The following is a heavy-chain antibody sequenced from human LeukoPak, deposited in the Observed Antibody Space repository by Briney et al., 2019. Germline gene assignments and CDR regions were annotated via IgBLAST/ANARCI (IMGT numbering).Heavy chain of an antibody. Sequence: ASVKVSCKASGHTFSDYFLHWVRQAPGQGLEWMGWINPNTGDTNHIRRFQGRVTMTRDTSISTAYMELSGLTSDDTAVYYCTRGCSDISCPNDSWGQGTLVTVSS. CDR2: INPNTGDT. CDR1: GHTFSDYF. D-gene: IGHD2-2*01. CDR3: TRGCSDISCPNDS. J-gene: IGHJ4*02. V-gene: IGHV1-2*02.